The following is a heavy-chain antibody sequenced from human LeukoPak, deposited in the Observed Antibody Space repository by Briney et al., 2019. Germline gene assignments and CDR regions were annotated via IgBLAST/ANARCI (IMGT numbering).Heavy chain of an antibody. V-gene: IGHV3-21*01. CDR3: ARSGYDYYYYYGMDA. CDR2: ISSSSSYI. CDR1: GFTFSSYS. Sequence: GGSLRLSCAASGFTFSSYSMNWVRQAPGKGLEWVSSISSSSSYIYYADSVKGRFTISRDNAKNSLYLQMNSLRAEDTAVYYCARSGYDYYYYYGMDAWGQGTTVTVSS. J-gene: IGHJ6*02. D-gene: IGHD5-18*01.